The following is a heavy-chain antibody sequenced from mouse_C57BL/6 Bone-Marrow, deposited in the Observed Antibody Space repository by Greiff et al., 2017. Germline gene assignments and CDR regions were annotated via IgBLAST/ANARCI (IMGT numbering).Heavy chain of an antibody. D-gene: IGHD1-1*01. CDR2: IDPENGDT. V-gene: IGHV14-4*01. CDR3: TTTVGGYFDY. J-gene: IGHJ2*01. Sequence: VQLQQSGAELVRPGASVKLSCTASGFNIKDDYMPWVKQRPEQGLEWIGWIDPENGDTEYASKFQGKATITADTSSNTAYLQLSSLTSEDTAVYYCTTTVGGYFDYWGQGNTLPVFS. CDR1: GFNIKDDY.